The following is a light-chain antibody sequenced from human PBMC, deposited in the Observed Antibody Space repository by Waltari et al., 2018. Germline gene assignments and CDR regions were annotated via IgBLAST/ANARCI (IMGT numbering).Light chain of an antibody. CDR1: QSIVNW. CDR3: QQAFVEVS. J-gene: IGKJ4*01. V-gene: IGKV1-12*01. CDR2: GAS. Sequence: DIQITQSPSSVSASVGDRVTITCRASQSIVNWLAWYQQRPGKAPKLLLYGASNLQGGVPSRFSGSGSGTDFTLTINNLQPEDFATYYCQQAFVEVSFAGGTRVEIK.